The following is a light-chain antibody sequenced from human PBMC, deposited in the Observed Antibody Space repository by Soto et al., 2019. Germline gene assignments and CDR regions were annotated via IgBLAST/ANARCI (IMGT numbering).Light chain of an antibody. CDR2: GVS. CDR3: QQYGGSPLYT. V-gene: IGKV3-20*01. J-gene: IGKJ2*01. Sequence: EIVLTQSPGTLSLSPGESATLSCRASQSVNNNYVAWYQQKPGQAPRLLMNGVSSRATGIPDRFSGSGSGTDFFLTINRLEPEDFAVYYCQQYGGSPLYTFGQGTKLEIK. CDR1: QSVNNNY.